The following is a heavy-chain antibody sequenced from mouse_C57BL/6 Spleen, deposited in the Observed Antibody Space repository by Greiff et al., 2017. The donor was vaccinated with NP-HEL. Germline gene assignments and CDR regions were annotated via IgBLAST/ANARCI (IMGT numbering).Heavy chain of an antibody. V-gene: IGHV1-52*01. Sequence: QVQLKQPGAELVRPGSSVKLSCKASGYTFTSYWMHWVKQRPIQGLEWIGNIDPSDSETHYNQKFKDKATLTVDKSSSTAYMQLSSLTSEDSAVYYCARSGYDGYYVDYWGQGTTLTVSS. D-gene: IGHD2-3*01. CDR3: ARSGYDGYYVDY. CDR1: GYTFTSYW. J-gene: IGHJ2*01. CDR2: IDPSDSET.